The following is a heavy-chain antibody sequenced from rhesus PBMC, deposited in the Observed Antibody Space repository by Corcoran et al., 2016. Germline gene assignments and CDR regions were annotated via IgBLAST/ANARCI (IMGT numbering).Heavy chain of an antibody. Sequence: EVQLVESGGGLVQPGGSLRLSCAASGFTFSSYGIRWVRQVAGKGLEWVSSISSASSYIYYADSVKGRFTISRDNAKNSVSLQMNSLRAEDTAVYHCTRKLPNYGSSYDYWGQGVLVTVSS. CDR3: TRKLPNYGSSYDY. CDR2: ISSASSYI. CDR1: GFTFSSYG. D-gene: IGHD4-29*01. V-gene: IGHV3S16*01. J-gene: IGHJ4*01.